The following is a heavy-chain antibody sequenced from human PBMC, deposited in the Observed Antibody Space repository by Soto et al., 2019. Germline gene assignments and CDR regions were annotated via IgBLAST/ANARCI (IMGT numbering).Heavy chain of an antibody. CDR1: GGTFSSYA. CDR2: IIPIFGTA. V-gene: IGHV1-69*13. Sequence: SVKVSCKASGGTFSSYAISWVRQAPGQGLEWMGGIIPIFGTANYAQKFQGRVTITADESTSTAYMELSSLRSEDTAVYYCARAGAYYDILTGPYYYGMDVWGQGTTVT. J-gene: IGHJ6*02. D-gene: IGHD3-9*01. CDR3: ARAGAYYDILTGPYYYGMDV.